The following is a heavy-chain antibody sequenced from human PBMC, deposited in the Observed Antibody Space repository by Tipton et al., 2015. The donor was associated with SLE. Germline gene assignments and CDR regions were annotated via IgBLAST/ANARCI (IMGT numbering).Heavy chain of an antibody. J-gene: IGHJ4*02. V-gene: IGHV3-30*02. D-gene: IGHD5-24*01. CDR1: GFTFSSYG. CDR2: IRYDGSNK. Sequence: SLRLSCAASGFTFSSYGMHWVRQAPGKGLEWVAFIRYDGSNKYYADSVKGRFTISRDNSKNTLYLQMNSLRAEDTAVYYCAKDPFLRDGYNHGYFDYWGQGTLVTVSS. CDR3: AKDPFLRDGYNHGYFDY.